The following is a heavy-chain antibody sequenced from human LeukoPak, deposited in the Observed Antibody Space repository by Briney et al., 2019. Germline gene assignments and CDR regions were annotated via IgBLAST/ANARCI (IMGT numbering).Heavy chain of an antibody. CDR1: GYTLTELS. CDR3: ARGERKYYYGSGSYYPT. CDR2: FDPEDGET. J-gene: IGHJ5*02. D-gene: IGHD3-10*01. Sequence: ASVKVSCKVSGYTLTELSMHWVRQAPGKGLEWMGGFDPEDGETIYAQKFQGRVTMTEDTSTDTAYMELSSLRSEDTAVYCCARGERKYYYGSGSYYPTWGQGTLVTVSS. V-gene: IGHV1-24*01.